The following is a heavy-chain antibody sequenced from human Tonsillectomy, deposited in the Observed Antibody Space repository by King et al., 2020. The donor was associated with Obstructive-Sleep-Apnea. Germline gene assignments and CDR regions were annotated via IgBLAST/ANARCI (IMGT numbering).Heavy chain of an antibody. CDR3: ARGRGSYSSDY. Sequence: VQLVESGGGLLQPGGSLRLSCAASGFTFRGYSMNWVRQAPGKGLEWVSSISSSSNTIYYADSVKGRFTISRDNAKNSMSLQINSLRAEDTAVYYCARGRGSYSSDYWGQGTLVTVST. J-gene: IGHJ4*02. CDR1: GFTFRGYS. V-gene: IGHV3-48*04. CDR2: ISSSSNTI. D-gene: IGHD1-26*01.